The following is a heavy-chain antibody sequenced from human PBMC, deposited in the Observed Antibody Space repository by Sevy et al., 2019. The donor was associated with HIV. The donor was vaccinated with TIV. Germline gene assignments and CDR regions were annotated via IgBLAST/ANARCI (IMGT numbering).Heavy chain of an antibody. CDR3: ARDSVLSPRVFDS. J-gene: IGHJ4*02. V-gene: IGHV4-59*01. CDR2: IYYTGTT. Sequence: SETLSLTCTVSGGSMSSYFWSWIRQPPGKGLEWIGDIYYTGTTNYNPSLKSRLTMSLDTSKNRFSLKLTAVTAADTAVYYCARDSVLSPRVFDSWGQRTLVTVSS. CDR1: GGSMSSYF. D-gene: IGHD3-10*01.